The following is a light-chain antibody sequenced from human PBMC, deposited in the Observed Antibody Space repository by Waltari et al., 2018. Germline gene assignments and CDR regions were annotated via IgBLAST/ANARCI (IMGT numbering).Light chain of an antibody. Sequence: QSALTQPPPASGPPGQSVTMSCTRTSSDVGGYEYVSCYQQHPGTVPTLIIYEVSERPSGVPHRFSGSKSGNTASLTVSGLQAEDEADYYCSSYAGSNSHVFGTGTRVTVL. CDR1: SSDVGGYEY. J-gene: IGLJ1*01. CDR2: EVS. V-gene: IGLV2-8*01. CDR3: SSYAGSNSHV.